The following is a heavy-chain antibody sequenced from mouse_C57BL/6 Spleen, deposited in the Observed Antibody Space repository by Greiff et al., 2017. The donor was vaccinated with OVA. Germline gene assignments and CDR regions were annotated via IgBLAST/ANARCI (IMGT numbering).Heavy chain of an antibody. Sequence: VQLKQSGPELVKPGASVKMSCKASGYTFTDYNMHWVKQSHGKSLEWIGYINPNNGGTSYNQKFKGKATLTVNKSSSTAYMELRSLTSEDSAVYYCARDDPRRYYFDYWGQGTTLTVSS. CDR3: ARDDPRRYYFDY. V-gene: IGHV1-22*01. J-gene: IGHJ2*01. D-gene: IGHD1-2*01. CDR2: INPNNGGT. CDR1: GYTFTDYN.